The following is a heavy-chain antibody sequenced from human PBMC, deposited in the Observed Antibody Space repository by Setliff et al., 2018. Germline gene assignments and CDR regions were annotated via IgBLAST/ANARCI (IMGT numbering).Heavy chain of an antibody. CDR3: ARDATYYDFWSDYSPDAFDI. D-gene: IGHD3-3*01. V-gene: IGHV3-7*01. CDR2: IKQDGSEK. Sequence: PGGSLRLSCEASGFTFTSYWMSWVRQAPGKGLEWVANIKQDGSEKYYVDSVKGRFAISRDNAKNSLYLQMNSLRAEDTAMYYCARDATYYDFWSDYSPDAFDIWGQGTVVTVSS. J-gene: IGHJ3*02. CDR1: GFTFTSYW.